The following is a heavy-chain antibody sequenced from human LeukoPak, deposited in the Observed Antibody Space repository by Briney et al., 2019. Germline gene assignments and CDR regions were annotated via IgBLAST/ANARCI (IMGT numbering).Heavy chain of an antibody. CDR2: IIPIFGTA. Sequence: SVMVSCKASGGTFSSYAISWVRQAPGQGLEWMGGIIPIFGTANYAQKFQGRVTITADKSTSTAYMELSSLRSEDTAVYYCARDPACSSTSCYGKGDNWFDPWGQGTLVTVSS. J-gene: IGHJ5*02. CDR3: ARDPACSSTSCYGKGDNWFDP. V-gene: IGHV1-69*06. CDR1: GGTFSSYA. D-gene: IGHD2-2*01.